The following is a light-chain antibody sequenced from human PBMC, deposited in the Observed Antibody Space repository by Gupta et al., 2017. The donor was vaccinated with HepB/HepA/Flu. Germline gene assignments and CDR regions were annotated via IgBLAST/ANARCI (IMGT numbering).Light chain of an antibody. Sequence: QPALPRPPSASGSPGHSVPISAPGTSSDVGGYNYVSWYQQHPGKAPKLMIYEVSKRPSGVPDRFSGSKSGNTASLTVSGLQAEDEADYYCSSYAGSNNLIFGGGTKLTVL. V-gene: IGLV2-8*01. CDR1: SSDVGGYNY. CDR2: EVS. CDR3: SSYAGSNNLI. J-gene: IGLJ2*01.